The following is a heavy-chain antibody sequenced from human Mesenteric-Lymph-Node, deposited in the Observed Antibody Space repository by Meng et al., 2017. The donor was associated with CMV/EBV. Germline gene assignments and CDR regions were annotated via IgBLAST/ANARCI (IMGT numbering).Heavy chain of an antibody. CDR3: AKDISSSLDY. D-gene: IGHD6-6*01. Sequence: GESLKISCAASGFTVSSNYLTWVRQAPGKGLEWVSLIYSGGRTYYADSVKGRFIISRDNSKNTLYLQMNSLRAEDTAVYYCAKDISSSLDYWGQGTLVTVSS. CDR1: GFTVSSNY. CDR2: IYSGGRT. J-gene: IGHJ4*02. V-gene: IGHV3-53*01.